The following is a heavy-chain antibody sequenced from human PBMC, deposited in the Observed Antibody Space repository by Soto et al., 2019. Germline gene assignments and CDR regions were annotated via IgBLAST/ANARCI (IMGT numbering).Heavy chain of an antibody. CDR3: ARGRITIFGVVISYYYGMDV. D-gene: IGHD3-3*01. Sequence: QVQLVESGGGVVQPGRSLRLSCAASGFTFSSYAMHWVRQAPGKGLEWVAVISYDGSNKYYADSVKGRFTISRDNSKNTLYLQMNSLRAEDTAVYYCARGRITIFGVVISYYYGMDVWGQGTTVTVSS. CDR1: GFTFSSYA. CDR2: ISYDGSNK. J-gene: IGHJ6*02. V-gene: IGHV3-30-3*01.